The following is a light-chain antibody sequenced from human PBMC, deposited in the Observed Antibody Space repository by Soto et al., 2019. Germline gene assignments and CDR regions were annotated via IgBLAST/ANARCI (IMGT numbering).Light chain of an antibody. V-gene: IGLV2-14*01. Sequence: QSALTQPASVSGSPGQSITISCTGTSSDVGGYNYVSWYQQHPGKAPKLIIYDVSNRPSGVSNRFSGSKSGNTASQTISGLQAEDEADYYCSSYTSSSTLEVFGGGTKLTVL. CDR1: SSDVGGYNY. CDR3: SSYTSSSTLEV. J-gene: IGLJ3*02. CDR2: DVS.